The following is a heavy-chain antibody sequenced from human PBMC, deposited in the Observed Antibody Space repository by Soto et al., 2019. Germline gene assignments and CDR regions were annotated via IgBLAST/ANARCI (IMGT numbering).Heavy chain of an antibody. D-gene: IGHD5-12*01. CDR1: GYTFTIYG. CDR2: ISPDNGNT. Sequence: QVQLVQSGGEVKKPGASVKVSCKASGYTFTIYGINWVRQAPGQGLEWMGWISPDNGNTNYAQKLQGRVTMTTDTSTSTAYMELGSLRSDDTAVYYCARALGYSGYAGMDVGGQGTTVTVSS. CDR3: ARALGYSGYAGMDV. J-gene: IGHJ6*02. V-gene: IGHV1-18*01.